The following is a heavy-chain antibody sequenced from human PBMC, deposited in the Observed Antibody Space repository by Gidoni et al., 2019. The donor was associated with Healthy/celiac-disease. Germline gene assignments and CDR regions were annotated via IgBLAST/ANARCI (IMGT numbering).Heavy chain of an antibody. CDR3: AKVWFGELSYYYYGMDV. Sequence: EVQLLESGGGLVQPGGSLRLSCAASGFTFSSYAMSWVRQAPGKGLEWVSAISGSGGSTYYADSVKGRFTISRDNSKNILYLQMNSLRAEDTAVYYCAKVWFGELSYYYYGMDVWGQGTTVTVSS. D-gene: IGHD3-10*01. V-gene: IGHV3-23*01. J-gene: IGHJ6*02. CDR2: ISGSGGST. CDR1: GFTFSSYA.